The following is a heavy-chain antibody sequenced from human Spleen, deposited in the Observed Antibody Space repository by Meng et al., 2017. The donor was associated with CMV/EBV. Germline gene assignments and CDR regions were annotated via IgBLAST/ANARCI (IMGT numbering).Heavy chain of an antibody. V-gene: IGHV1-2*02. D-gene: IGHD2-2*01. Sequence: ASVKVSCKASGGTFNSYTISWVRQAPGQGLEWLGWINPKSGDTNYAQKFQGRVTVTRDTSISTAYMELSRLRSDDTAVYHCARDRNIIIVPAAIRGTQGYYYYGMEIWGQGTTVTVSS. CDR2: INPKSGDT. J-gene: IGHJ6*02. CDR3: ARDRNIIIVPAAIRGTQGYYYYGMEI. CDR1: GGTFNSYT.